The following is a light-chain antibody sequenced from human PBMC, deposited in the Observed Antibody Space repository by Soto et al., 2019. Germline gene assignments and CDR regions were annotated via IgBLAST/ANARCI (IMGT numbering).Light chain of an antibody. J-gene: IGKJ5*01. V-gene: IGKV3-15*01. CDR1: QSISNK. Sequence: ETVMTQSPGTLSVSPGERATLSCRASQSISNKLAWYQHKPGQAPRLLIYDTSTRVAGIPARFTGSGSGTDFTLTISSLQSEDFAVYYCQQYNIWRSISFGQGTLLEIK. CDR2: DTS. CDR3: QQYNIWRSIS.